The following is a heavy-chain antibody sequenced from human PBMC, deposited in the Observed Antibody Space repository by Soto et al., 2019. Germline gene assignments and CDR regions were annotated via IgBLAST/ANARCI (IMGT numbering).Heavy chain of an antibody. CDR2: IYPGDSDT. Sequence: PGESLKISCKGSGYSFISYWIGWVRQMPGKGLEWMGIIYPGDSDTRYSPSFQGQVTISADKSISAAYLQWRSLKASDSAMYYCARLSGAVAHDFDFWGQGTLVNVFS. D-gene: IGHD6-19*01. V-gene: IGHV5-51*01. J-gene: IGHJ4*02. CDR1: GYSFISYW. CDR3: ARLSGAVAHDFDF.